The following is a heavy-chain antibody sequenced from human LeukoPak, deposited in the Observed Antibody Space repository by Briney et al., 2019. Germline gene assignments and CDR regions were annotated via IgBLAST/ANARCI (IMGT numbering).Heavy chain of an antibody. CDR1: GGSISSYH. CDR2: IYYTGVS. D-gene: IGHD5-18*01. Sequence: PSETLSLTCTFSGGSISSYHWNWVRQTPGKGLEWIGYIYYTGVSNYNPSLKSRVAISVDSSENQFSLKVTSVTAADTAIYYCTTIKRGDIFGYFDFWGQGALVTVSS. CDR3: TTIKRGDIFGYFDF. V-gene: IGHV4-59*01. J-gene: IGHJ4*02.